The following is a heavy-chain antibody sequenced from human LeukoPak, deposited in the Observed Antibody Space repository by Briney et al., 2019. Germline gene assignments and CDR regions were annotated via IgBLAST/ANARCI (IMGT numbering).Heavy chain of an antibody. V-gene: IGHV1-2*02. CDR2: INPNSGGT. D-gene: IGHD3-16*02. CDR1: GYTFTGYY. J-gene: IGHJ4*02. Sequence: ASVKVSCKASGYTFTGYYMHWVRQAPGQGLEWMGWINPNSGGTNYAQKFQGRGTMTRDTSISTAYMELSRLRSDDTAVYYCARESSRDDYVWGSYRPDYWGQGTLVTVSS. CDR3: ARESSRDDYVWGSYRPDY.